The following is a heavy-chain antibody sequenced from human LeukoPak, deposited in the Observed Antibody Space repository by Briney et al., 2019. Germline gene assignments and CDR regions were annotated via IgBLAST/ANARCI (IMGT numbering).Heavy chain of an antibody. D-gene: IGHD6-6*01. J-gene: IGHJ6*03. Sequence: GVSLKISCKGSGDSFTSYWIGWVRQMPGKGLEWMGIIYPGDSDTRYSPSFQGQVTISADTSISTAYLQWSSLKASDTAMYYCARTYIAARPGAYYYMDVWGKGTTVTVSS. CDR2: IYPGDSDT. CDR1: GDSFTSYW. CDR3: ARTYIAARPGAYYYMDV. V-gene: IGHV5-51*01.